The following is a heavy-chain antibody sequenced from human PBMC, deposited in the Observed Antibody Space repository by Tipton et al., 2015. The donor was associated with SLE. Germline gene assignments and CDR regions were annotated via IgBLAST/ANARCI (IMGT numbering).Heavy chain of an antibody. D-gene: IGHD3-10*01. J-gene: IGHJ4*02. Sequence: TLSLTCTVSGGSISSYYWSWIRQPPGKGLEWIGYIYYSGSTNYNPSLKSRVTISVDTSKNQFSLKLSSVTAADTAVYYCARGYFRNYYGSGTQGIWGQGTLVTVSS. CDR1: GGSISSYY. CDR3: ARGYFRNYYGSGTQGI. V-gene: IGHV4-59*12. CDR2: IYYSGST.